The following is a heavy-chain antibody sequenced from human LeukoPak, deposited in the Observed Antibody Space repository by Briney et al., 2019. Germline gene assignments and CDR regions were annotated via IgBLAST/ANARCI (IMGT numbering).Heavy chain of an antibody. Sequence: KTGGSLRLSCAASGFTFSNAWMSWVRQAPGKGLEWVGLIKSKSDGGTTDYAAPVKGRFTISRDDSKNTLFLQMNSLKTEDTAVYYCAGPTCLRGAYCSTNFWGQGTLVTVSS. CDR1: GFTFSNAW. CDR3: AGPTCLRGAYCSTNF. V-gene: IGHV3-15*01. D-gene: IGHD2-2*01. CDR2: IKSKSDGGTT. J-gene: IGHJ4*02.